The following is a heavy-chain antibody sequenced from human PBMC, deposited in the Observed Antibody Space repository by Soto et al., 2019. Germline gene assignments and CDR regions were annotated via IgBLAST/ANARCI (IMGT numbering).Heavy chain of an antibody. D-gene: IGHD6-6*01. CDR3: ARQGMAARKYYSTDLDV. CDR1: GFTFRDYA. V-gene: IGHV3-30-3*01. CDR2: ISSDATNK. Sequence: QVQLVESGGGVVQPGRSLRLSCAASGFTFRDYAMHWVRQAPGKGLEWVTLISSDATNKYLADSVKGRFTISRDNSKHTLYLQMNSLRVEDTGLYYCARQGMAARKYYSTDLDVWGQGTTVIV. J-gene: IGHJ6*02.